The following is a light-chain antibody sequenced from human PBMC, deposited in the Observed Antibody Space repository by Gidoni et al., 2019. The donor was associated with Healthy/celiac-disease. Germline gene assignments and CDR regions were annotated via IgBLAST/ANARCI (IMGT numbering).Light chain of an antibody. V-gene: IGKV3-20*01. J-gene: IGKJ4*01. CDR3: QQYGSSPLT. CDR1: QSVSSSY. CDR2: GAS. Sequence: EIVLTQSPGTLSLSPGERATLSCRASQSVSSSYLAWYQQKPGQAPRLLIYGASSRATGIPDRFSGSGSGTDFTLTISRLEPEDFAVYYCQQYGSSPLTFXGXPRWRSN.